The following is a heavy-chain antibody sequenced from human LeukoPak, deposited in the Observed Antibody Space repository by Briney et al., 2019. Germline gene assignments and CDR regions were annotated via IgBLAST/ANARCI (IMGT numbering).Heavy chain of an antibody. V-gene: IGHV3-23*01. CDR3: AKHGGYSYGGGYYFDY. CDR1: GFTFSSYA. D-gene: IGHD5-18*01. CDR2: ISGSGGST. Sequence: GGSLRLSCAASGFTFSSYALSWVRQAPGKGLEWVSGISGSGGSTYYADSVKGRFTISRDNSKNTLYLQMNSLRAEDTAVYYCAKHGGYSYGGGYYFDYWGQGTLVTVSS. J-gene: IGHJ4*02.